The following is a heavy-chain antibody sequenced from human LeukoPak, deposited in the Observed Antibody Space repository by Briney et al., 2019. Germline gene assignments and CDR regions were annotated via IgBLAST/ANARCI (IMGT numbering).Heavy chain of an antibody. CDR1: GFTFSSYS. Sequence: GGSLRLSCAASGFTFSSYSMNWVRQAPGKGLEGVSSISRSSNYIYYADSVKGRFTISRENAKNSLYLQINSLRAEDTSVYYCARGENNYGYYYFDYWGQGTLVTVSS. CDR3: ARGENNYGYYYFDY. V-gene: IGHV3-21*01. D-gene: IGHD5-24*01. J-gene: IGHJ4*02. CDR2: ISRSSNYI.